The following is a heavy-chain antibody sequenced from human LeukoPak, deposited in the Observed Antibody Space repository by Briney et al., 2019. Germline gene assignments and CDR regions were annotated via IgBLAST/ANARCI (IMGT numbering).Heavy chain of an antibody. V-gene: IGHV4-59*01. CDR1: GGSISSYY. CDR2: IYYSGST. CDR3: ARGADSSGYYSIFYFDY. Sequence: PSETLSLTCTVSGGSISSYYWNWIRQPPGKGLEWIGYIYYSGSTNYNPSLKSRVTISVDTSKNQFSLKLGSVTAADTAVYYCARGADSSGYYSIFYFDYWGQGTLVTASS. D-gene: IGHD3-22*01. J-gene: IGHJ4*02.